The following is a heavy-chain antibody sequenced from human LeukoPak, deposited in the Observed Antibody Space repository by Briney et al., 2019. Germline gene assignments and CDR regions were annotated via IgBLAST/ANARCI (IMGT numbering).Heavy chain of an antibody. CDR2: ILHSGTI. CDR1: NGSVSDGYYY. D-gene: IGHD4-17*01. J-gene: IGHJ2*01. CDR3: ARAPQPTSYGDYGKRYFDL. Sequence: SETLALTCTVSNGSVSDGYYYWHWIRQPPGKGLEWIGYILHSGTINNNPSLKSRVIISVDTSKNQFSLKLTSVTAADTAVYYCARAPQPTSYGDYGKRYFDLWGRGSLVTVSS. V-gene: IGHV4-61*01.